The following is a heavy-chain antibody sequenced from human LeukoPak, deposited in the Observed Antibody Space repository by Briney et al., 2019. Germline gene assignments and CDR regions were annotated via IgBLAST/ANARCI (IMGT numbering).Heavy chain of an antibody. CDR1: GGSISSGDYY. D-gene: IGHD2-15*01. J-gene: IGHJ3*02. V-gene: IGHV4-30-4*01. CDR2: IYSSGST. Sequence: SRTLSLTCTVSGGSISSGDYYWSWIRQPPGKGLEWIGHIYSSGSTYYNPSLKSRVTISVDTSKNHFSLKLSSVTVADTAVYYCARGYGGFDAFDIWGQGSMVAVSS. CDR3: ARGYGGFDAFDI.